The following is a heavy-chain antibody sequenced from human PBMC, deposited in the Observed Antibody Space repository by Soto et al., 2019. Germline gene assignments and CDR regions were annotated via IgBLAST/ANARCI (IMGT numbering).Heavy chain of an antibody. CDR1: GFTFRSYA. CDR3: AKEPVGPDWYFDL. V-gene: IGHV3-23*01. J-gene: IGHJ2*01. Sequence: LRLSCAASGFTFRSYAMSWVRQAPGKGLEWVSGISGSGISTHYAGSVKGRFTVSRDNSKNTLYLQMNSLRAEDTAVYNCAKEPVGPDWYFDLWGRGTLVTVSS. CDR2: ISGSGIST.